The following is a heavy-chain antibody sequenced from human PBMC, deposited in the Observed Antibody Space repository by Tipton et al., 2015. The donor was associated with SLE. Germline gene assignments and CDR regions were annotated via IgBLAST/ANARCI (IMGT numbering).Heavy chain of an antibody. J-gene: IGHJ4*02. D-gene: IGHD6-13*01. V-gene: IGHV4-61*05. CDR3: ARDLPAAGYY. Sequence: TLSLTCTVSGDSISGTTYSWAWIRQSPGKGLEWIGYVFYTGRTTYNPSLERRVTISIDTSRTQFSLNLTSVTAADTAVYYCARDLPAAGYYWGQGTLVTISS. CDR2: VFYTGRT. CDR1: GDSISGTTYS.